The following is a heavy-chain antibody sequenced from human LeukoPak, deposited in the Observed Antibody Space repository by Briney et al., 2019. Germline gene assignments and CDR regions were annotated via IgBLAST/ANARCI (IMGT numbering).Heavy chain of an antibody. CDR2: ISAYNGNT. CDR1: GYTFTSYG. Sequence: ASVKVSCKASGYTFTSYGISWVRQAPGQGLEWMGWISAYNGNTNYAQKLQGRVTMTTDTSTSTAYMELRSLRSDDTAVYYCARYDILTGYYFYYYYMDVWGKGTTVTISS. J-gene: IGHJ6*03. D-gene: IGHD3-9*01. CDR3: ARYDILTGYYFYYYYMDV. V-gene: IGHV1-18*01.